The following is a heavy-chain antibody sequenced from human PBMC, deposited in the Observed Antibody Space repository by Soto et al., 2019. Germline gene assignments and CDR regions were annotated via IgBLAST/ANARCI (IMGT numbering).Heavy chain of an antibody. Sequence: LSLTCTVSGGSISSYYWSWIRQPPGKGLEWIGYIYYSGSTNYNPSLKSRVTISVDTSKNQFSLKLNSMTAADTAVYYCARHNYGSGSTYFDYWGQGTLVT. V-gene: IGHV4-59*08. CDR3: ARHNYGSGSTYFDY. CDR1: GGSISSYY. J-gene: IGHJ4*02. D-gene: IGHD3-10*01. CDR2: IYYSGST.